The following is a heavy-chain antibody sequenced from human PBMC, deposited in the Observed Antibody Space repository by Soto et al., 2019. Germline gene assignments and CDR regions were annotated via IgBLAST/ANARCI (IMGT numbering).Heavy chain of an antibody. J-gene: IGHJ6*02. D-gene: IGHD6-6*01. CDR2: IRSKAYGGTT. V-gene: IGHV3-49*04. CDR3: TRVSIEASYGMDV. Sequence: PGGSLRLSCTASGFTFGDYAMSWVRKAPGKGLEWVGFIRSKAYGGTTEYAASVKGRFTISRDDSKSIAYLQMNSLKTEDTAVYYCTRVSIEASYGMDVWGQGTTVTVSS. CDR1: GFTFGDYA.